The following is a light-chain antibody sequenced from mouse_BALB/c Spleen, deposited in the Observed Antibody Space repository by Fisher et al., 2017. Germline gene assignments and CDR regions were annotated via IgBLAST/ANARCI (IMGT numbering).Light chain of an antibody. V-gene: IGKV4-57-1*01. CDR3: QQYSGYPRT. Sequence: DIVLTQSPAIMSASPGEKVTMSCRASSSVNYMYWYQQKSGASPKLWIYSTSNLASGVPARFSGSGSGTSYSLTISSVEAEDAATYYCQQYSGYPRTFGGGTKLEIK. J-gene: IGKJ1*01. CDR1: SSVNY. CDR2: STS.